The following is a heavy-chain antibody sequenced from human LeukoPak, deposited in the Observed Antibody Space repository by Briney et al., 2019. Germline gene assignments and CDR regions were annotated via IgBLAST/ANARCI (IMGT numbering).Heavy chain of an antibody. CDR3: AKDYGQYSSSSGY. CDR1: GDSISSGTYY. D-gene: IGHD6-6*01. J-gene: IGHJ4*02. Sequence: SETLSLTCTVSGDSISSGTYYWGWIRQPPGKGLEWIGSIYYSGNTYYNPSLKSRVTILVDTSKNQFSLKLSSVTAADTAVYYCAKDYGQYSSSSGYWGQGTLVTVSS. CDR2: IYYSGNT. V-gene: IGHV4-39*07.